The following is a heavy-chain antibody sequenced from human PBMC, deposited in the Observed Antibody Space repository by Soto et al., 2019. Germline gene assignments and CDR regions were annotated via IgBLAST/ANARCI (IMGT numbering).Heavy chain of an antibody. CDR1: GLAKTCEY. V-gene: IGHV1-46*03. D-gene: IGHD3-16*01. CDR3: ARELGPSPCYYYMDI. Sequence: GAPVEVSSKTSGLAKTCEYMCWVRQAPGQRLEWMGIINPSGGSASYAQKFQGRVTMTRDTSTSTVYMELSSLRSEVTAVYYCARELGPSPCYYYMDIWGKGTSLTAPS. J-gene: IGHJ6*03. CDR2: INPSGGSA.